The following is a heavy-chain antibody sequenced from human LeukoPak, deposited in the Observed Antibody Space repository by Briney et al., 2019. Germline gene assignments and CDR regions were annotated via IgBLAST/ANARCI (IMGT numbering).Heavy chain of an antibody. CDR2: ISSSSSTI. D-gene: IGHD1-26*01. CDR1: GFTFSSYG. J-gene: IGHJ4*02. CDR3: ARRPHQYSGSYYDY. Sequence: GGSLRLSCAASGFTFSSYGMSWVRQAPGKGLEWVSYISSSSSTIYYADSVKGRFTISRDNAKNSLYLQMNSLRAEDTAVYYCARRPHQYSGSYYDYWGQGTLVTVSS. V-gene: IGHV3-48*01.